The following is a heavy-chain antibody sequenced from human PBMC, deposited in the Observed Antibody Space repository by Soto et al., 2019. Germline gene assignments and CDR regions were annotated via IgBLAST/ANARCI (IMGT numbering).Heavy chain of an antibody. D-gene: IGHD5-18*01. CDR1: GFGVSNNY. CDR2: INSGGNT. CDR3: ARGGESYGYGAYSYYGMDV. V-gene: IGHV3-66*01. J-gene: IGHJ6*02. Sequence: EVQLVESGGGLVQPGGSLRLSCAASGFGVSNNYMSWVRQAPGKGLEWVSAINSGGNTYYADSVKGRFTISRDNSKNAVYLRMDSVGAEDTAVYYCARGGESYGYGAYSYYGMDVWGQGTTVTVSS.